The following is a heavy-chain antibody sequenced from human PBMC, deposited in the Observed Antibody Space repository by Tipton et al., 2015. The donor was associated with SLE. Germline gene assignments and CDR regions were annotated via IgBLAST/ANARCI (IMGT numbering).Heavy chain of an antibody. Sequence: QSGAEVKKPGASVKVSCKASGYTFTSYGISWVRQAPGQGLEWMGGIIPIFGTANYAQKFQGRVTITTDESTSTAYMELSSLRSEDTAVYYCARFRVLRQLAHWYFDLWGRGTLVTVSS. J-gene: IGHJ2*01. D-gene: IGHD6-13*01. CDR1: GYTFTSYG. CDR2: IIPIFGTA. V-gene: IGHV1-69*05. CDR3: ARFRVLRQLAHWYFDL.